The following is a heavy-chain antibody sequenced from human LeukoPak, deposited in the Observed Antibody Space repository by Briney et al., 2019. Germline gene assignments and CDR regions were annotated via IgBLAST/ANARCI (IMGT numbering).Heavy chain of an antibody. Sequence: ASVKVSCKASGYTFTSYGISWVRQAPGQGLEWMGWISAYNGNTNYAQKLQGRVTMTTDTSTSTAYMELRSLRSDDTAVYYCARPSGSAGTLLVGPLYYWGQGTLVTVSS. CDR2: ISAYNGNT. CDR3: ARPSGSAGTLLVGPLYY. V-gene: IGHV1-18*01. CDR1: GYTFTSYG. J-gene: IGHJ4*02. D-gene: IGHD1-26*01.